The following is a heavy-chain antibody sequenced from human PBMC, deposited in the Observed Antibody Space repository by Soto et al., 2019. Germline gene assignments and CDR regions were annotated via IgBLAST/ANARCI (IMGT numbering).Heavy chain of an antibody. CDR1: GGTFSSYA. V-gene: IGHV1-69*06. J-gene: IGHJ6*02. D-gene: IGHD2-2*02. CDR2: IIPIFGTA. CDR3: AGCSSTSCYMGDYGMDV. Sequence: ASVKVSCQASGGTFSSYAISWVRQAPGQGLEWMGGIIPIFGTANYAQKFQGRVMITADKSTSTAYMELSGLRTEDTAVDYCAGCSSTSCYMGDYGMDVWSQGTTVTVSS.